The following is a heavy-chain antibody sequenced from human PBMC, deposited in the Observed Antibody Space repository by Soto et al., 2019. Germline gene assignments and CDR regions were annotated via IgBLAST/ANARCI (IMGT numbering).Heavy chain of an antibody. D-gene: IGHD4-17*01. CDR3: ARRYGPGFDY. CDR2: IYYSGST. V-gene: IGHV4-59*08. J-gene: IGHJ4*02. CDR1: GGSIRSYY. Sequence: SETLCLTCTVSGGSIRSYYWSWIRQPPGKGLEWIGYIYYSGSTNYNPSLKSRVTISVDTSKNQFSLKLSSVTAADTAVYYCARRYGPGFDYWGQGTLVTVSS.